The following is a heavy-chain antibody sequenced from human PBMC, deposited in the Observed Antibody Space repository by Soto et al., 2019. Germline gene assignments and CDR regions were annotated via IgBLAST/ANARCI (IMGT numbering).Heavy chain of an antibody. CDR3: ARGEVVTAADY. D-gene: IGHD2-21*02. CDR1: GGSISSGGYY. V-gene: IGHV4-31*03. CDR2: IYYSGST. J-gene: IGHJ4*02. Sequence: SETLSLTCTVSGGSISSGGYYWSWIRQHPGKGLEWIGYIYYSGSTYYNPSLKSRVTISVDTSKNQFSLKLSSVTAADTAVYYCARGEVVTAADYWCQGTLVTVSS.